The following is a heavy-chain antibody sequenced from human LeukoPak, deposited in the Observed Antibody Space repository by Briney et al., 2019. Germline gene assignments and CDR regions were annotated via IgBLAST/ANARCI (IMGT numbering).Heavy chain of an antibody. CDR3: AREEGAVAGSLRRYYYYGIDV. CDR2: INSDGSST. V-gene: IGHV3-74*01. Sequence: GGSLRLSCAASGFTFSSYWMHWVRQAPGKGLVWVSRINSDGSSTSYADSVKGRFTISRDNAKNTLYLQMNSLRAEDTAVYYCAREEGAVAGSLRRYYYYGIDVWGQGTTVTVSS. D-gene: IGHD6-19*01. CDR1: GFTFSSYW. J-gene: IGHJ6*02.